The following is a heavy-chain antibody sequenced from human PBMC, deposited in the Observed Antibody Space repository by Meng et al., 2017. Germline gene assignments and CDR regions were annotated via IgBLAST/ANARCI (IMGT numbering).Heavy chain of an antibody. D-gene: IGHD3-22*01. Sequence: ESLKISCTVSGGSISTYYWNWIRQPPGKGLEWIAYMDNSGRSDYNPSLKSRFTISVDTSKNQFSLKLSYVTAADTAVYYCARGGGWLLITTNFDYWGQGTLVTVSS. V-gene: IGHV4-59*12. CDR1: GGSISTYY. J-gene: IGHJ4*02. CDR2: MDNSGRS. CDR3: ARGGGWLLITTNFDY.